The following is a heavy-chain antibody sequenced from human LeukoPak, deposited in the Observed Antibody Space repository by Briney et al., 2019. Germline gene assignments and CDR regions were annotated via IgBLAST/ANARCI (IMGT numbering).Heavy chain of an antibody. V-gene: IGHV4-34*01. CDR1: GGSFSGYY. CDR3: ARGADPDCSGGSCYSRYFDY. D-gene: IGHD2-15*01. J-gene: IGHJ4*02. CDR2: INYSGST. Sequence: SETLSLTCAVYGGSFSGYYWSWIRQPPGKGLEWIGEINYSGSTNYNPSLKSRVTISVDTSKNQFSLKLSSVTAADTAVYYCARGADPDCSGGSCYSRYFDYWGQGTLVTVSS.